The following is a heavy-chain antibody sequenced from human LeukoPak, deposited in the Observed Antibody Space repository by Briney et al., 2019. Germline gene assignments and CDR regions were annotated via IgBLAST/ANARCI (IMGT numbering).Heavy chain of an antibody. J-gene: IGHJ4*02. CDR3: ARAFGAYCTNGVCYHFDY. CDR1: GGSFSGDY. D-gene: IGHD2-8*01. CDR2: INHSGST. Sequence: SETLSLTCAVYGGSFSGDYWSWIRQPPGKGLEWIGEINHSGSTNYNPSLKSRVTISVDTSKNQFSLKLSSVTAADTAVYYCARAFGAYCTNGVCYHFDYWGQGTLVTVSS. V-gene: IGHV4-34*01.